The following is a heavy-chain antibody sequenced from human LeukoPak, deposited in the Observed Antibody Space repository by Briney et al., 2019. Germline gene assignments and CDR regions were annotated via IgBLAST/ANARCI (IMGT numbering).Heavy chain of an antibody. D-gene: IGHD3-10*01. V-gene: IGHV3-74*01. CDR1: GFTFSSYW. CDR3: ARDEGYYGSGSYLKGDDAFDI. CDR2: INSDGSST. Sequence: GWSLRLSCAASGFTFSSYWMHWVRQAPGKGLVWVSRINSDGSSTSYADSVKGRFTISRDNAKNTLYLQMNSLRAEDTAVYYCARDEGYYGSGSYLKGDDAFDIWGQGTMVTVSS. J-gene: IGHJ3*02.